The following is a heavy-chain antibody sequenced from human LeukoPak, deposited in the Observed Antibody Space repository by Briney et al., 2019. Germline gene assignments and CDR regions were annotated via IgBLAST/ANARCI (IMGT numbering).Heavy chain of an antibody. V-gene: IGHV3-7*01. D-gene: IGHD5-24*01. J-gene: IGHJ3*02. CDR3: ARDQRWLEGAFDI. CDR1: GFTFSSYC. CDR2: IKQDGSEK. Sequence: GGSLRLSCAASGFTFSSYCMSWVRQAPGKGLEWVANIKQDGSEKYYVDSVKGRFTISRDNAKNSLYLQMNSLRAEDTAVYYCARDQRWLEGAFDIWGQGTMVTVSS.